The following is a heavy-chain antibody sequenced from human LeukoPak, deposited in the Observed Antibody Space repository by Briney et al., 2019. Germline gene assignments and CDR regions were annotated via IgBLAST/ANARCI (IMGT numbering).Heavy chain of an antibody. D-gene: IGHD3-9*01. V-gene: IGHV1-18*01. CDR1: GHTFTRYG. CDR2: ISAYNGNR. J-gene: IGHJ3*02. Sequence: GASVKVSCKASGHTFTRYGISWVRQAPGQGLEWMGWISAYNGNRNYAQKLQGRVTMTTDTSTSTVYMELRSLRSDDTAVYYCARDRYYNILTGFRRSDGFDIWGQGTMVTVSS. CDR3: ARDRYYNILTGFRRSDGFDI.